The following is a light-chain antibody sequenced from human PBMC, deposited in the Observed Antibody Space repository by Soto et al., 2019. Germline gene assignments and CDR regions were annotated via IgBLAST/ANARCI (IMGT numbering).Light chain of an antibody. CDR1: SIDVGGYNY. V-gene: IGLV2-14*01. CDR3: SSFTTSSTPFYV. Sequence: QSALTQPASVSGSPGQSITISCTGTSIDVGGYNYVSWYQQHPGKAPKLMIYEVSNRPSGVSNRFSGSKSGNTASLTISGLQAEDEADYYCSSFTTSSTPFYVFGTGTKLTVL. CDR2: EVS. J-gene: IGLJ1*01.